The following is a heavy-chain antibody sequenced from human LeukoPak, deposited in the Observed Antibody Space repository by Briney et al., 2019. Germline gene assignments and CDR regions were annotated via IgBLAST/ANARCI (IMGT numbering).Heavy chain of an antibody. CDR1: GFTFGKYW. CDR3: ARYCGGDCYGMDV. D-gene: IGHD2-21*01. J-gene: IGHJ6*02. CDR2: IKQDGSEK. Sequence: GGSLRLSCVASGFTFGKYWMSWVRQAPGKGLEWVANIKQDGSEKDYVDSVKGRFTISRDNAKNSLYLQMNDLRAEDTAVHYCARYCGGDCYGMDVWGQGTTVTVSS. V-gene: IGHV3-7*01.